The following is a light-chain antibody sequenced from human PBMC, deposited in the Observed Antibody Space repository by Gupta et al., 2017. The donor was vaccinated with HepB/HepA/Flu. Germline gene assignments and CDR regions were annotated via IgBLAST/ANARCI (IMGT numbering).Light chain of an antibody. CDR2: DVS. CDR3: CSYAGSYTI. CDR1: SSAVGAYNF. V-gene: IGLV2-11*01. Sequence: QSALTQPRSVSESPGQSVTISCTGTSSAVGAYNFVSWYQKHPGNAPKLMIHDVSKRPSGVPGPFSGSKSGNTASPTISWLLAEDEADYYCCSYAGSYTIFGGGTKLTVL. J-gene: IGLJ2*01.